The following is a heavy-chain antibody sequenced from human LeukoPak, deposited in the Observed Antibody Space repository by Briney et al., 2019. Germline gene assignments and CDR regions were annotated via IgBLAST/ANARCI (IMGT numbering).Heavy chain of an antibody. J-gene: IGHJ4*02. CDR3: AKEERSSSGWPFDY. V-gene: IGHV3-23*01. D-gene: IGHD6-19*01. CDR1: GFTFSSYA. Sequence: GGSLRLSCAASGFTFSSYAMSWVRQAPGKGLEWVSAITGSGGSTYYADSVRGRFTISRDNSKNTLYLQMNSLRAEDTAVYYCAKEERSSSGWPFDYWGQGTLVTVSS. CDR2: ITGSGGST.